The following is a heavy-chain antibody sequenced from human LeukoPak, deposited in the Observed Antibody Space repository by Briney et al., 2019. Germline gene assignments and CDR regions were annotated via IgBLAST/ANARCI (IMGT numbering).Heavy chain of an antibody. CDR2: VSSSGSTI. CDR3: ARDASRRVGATIPGFDY. D-gene: IGHD1-26*01. J-gene: IGHJ4*02. CDR1: GFTFSSYE. Sequence: GGSLRLSCAASGFTFSSYEMNWVRQAPGKGLEWISYVSSSGSTIYYADSVKGRFTISRDNAKNSLYLQMNSLRAEDTAVYYCARDASRRVGATIPGFDYWGQGTLVTVSS. V-gene: IGHV3-48*03.